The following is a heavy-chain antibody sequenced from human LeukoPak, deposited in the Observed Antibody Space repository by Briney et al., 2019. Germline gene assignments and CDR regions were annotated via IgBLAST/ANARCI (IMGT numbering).Heavy chain of an antibody. CDR2: IYYSGST. V-gene: IGHV4-59*01. CDR3: ARALGWDCSGGSCLDAFDI. D-gene: IGHD2-15*01. J-gene: IGHJ3*02. Sequence: SETLSLTCTVSGDSISSYYWSWIRQPPGKGLEWIGYIYYSGSTNYNPSLKSRVTISVDTSKNQFSLKLSSVTAADTAVYYCARALGWDCSGGSCLDAFDIWAKGQWSPSLQ. CDR1: GDSISSYY.